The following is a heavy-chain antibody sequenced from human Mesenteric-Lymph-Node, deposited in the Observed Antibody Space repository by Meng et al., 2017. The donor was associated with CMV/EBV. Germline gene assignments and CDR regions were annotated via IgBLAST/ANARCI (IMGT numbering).Heavy chain of an antibody. Sequence: YNFTSYDINGVRQATGQGLEWMGWMNPNSGNTGYAQKFQGRVTMTRNTSISTAYMELSSLRSEDTAVYYCARERLGGYSGYFNYGMDVWGQGTMVTVSS. V-gene: IGHV1-8*01. J-gene: IGHJ6*02. CDR1: YNFTSYD. CDR3: ARERLGGYSGYFNYGMDV. CDR2: MNPNSGNT. D-gene: IGHD5-12*01.